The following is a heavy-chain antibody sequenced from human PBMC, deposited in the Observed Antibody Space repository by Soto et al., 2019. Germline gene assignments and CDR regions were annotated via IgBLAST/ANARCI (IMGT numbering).Heavy chain of an antibody. V-gene: IGHV1-18*01. CDR2: ISAYNGNT. D-gene: IGHD1-26*01. Sequence: GASVKVSCKASGYTFTSYCISWVRQAPGQGLEWMGWISAYNGNTNYAQKLQGRVTMTTDTSTSTAYMELRSLRSDDTAVYYCARSPELLGYYYGMDVWGQGTTVTVSS. CDR3: ARSPELLGYYYGMDV. CDR1: GYTFTSYC. J-gene: IGHJ6*02.